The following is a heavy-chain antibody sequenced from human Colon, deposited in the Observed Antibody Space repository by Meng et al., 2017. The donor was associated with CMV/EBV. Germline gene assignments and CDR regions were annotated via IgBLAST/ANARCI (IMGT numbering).Heavy chain of an antibody. J-gene: IGHJ4*02. CDR2: ISPTSSNI. D-gene: IGHD5-18*01. CDR3: ARDPKVVDTTLATGY. V-gene: IGHV3-21*01. CDR1: GFSTYN. Sequence: GESLKISCAASGFSTYNILWVRQAPGKGLEWVSSISPTSSNIFYADSVRGRFTVSRDNAQNSVYLQMNSLRAEDTAVYYCARDPKVVDTTLATGYWGQGTLVTVSS.